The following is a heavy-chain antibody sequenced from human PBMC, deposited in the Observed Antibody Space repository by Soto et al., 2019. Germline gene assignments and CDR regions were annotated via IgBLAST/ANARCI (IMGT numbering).Heavy chain of an antibody. CDR3: ARDSPHYDILTGYPLYYYYYGMDV. Sequence: SETLSLTCTVSGGSISSGGYYWSWIRQHPGKGLEWIGYIYYSGSTYYNPSLKSRVTISVDTSKNQFSLKLSSVTAADTAVYYCARDSPHYDILTGYPLYYYYYGMDVWGQGTTVTVS. J-gene: IGHJ6*02. CDR2: IYYSGST. V-gene: IGHV4-31*03. CDR1: GGSISSGGYY. D-gene: IGHD3-9*01.